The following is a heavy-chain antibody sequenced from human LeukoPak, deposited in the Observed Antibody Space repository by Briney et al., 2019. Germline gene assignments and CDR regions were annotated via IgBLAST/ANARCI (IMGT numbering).Heavy chain of an antibody. D-gene: IGHD6-19*01. CDR3: ARGGVEQWLAKSDWFDP. Sequence: RASVKVSCKASGYTFTSYDINWVRQATGQGLEWMGWMNPNSGNTGYAQKFQGRVTMTRNTSISTAYMELSSLRSEDTAVYYCARGGVEQWLAKSDWFDPWGQGTLVTVSS. V-gene: IGHV1-8*01. CDR1: GYTFTSYD. CDR2: MNPNSGNT. J-gene: IGHJ5*02.